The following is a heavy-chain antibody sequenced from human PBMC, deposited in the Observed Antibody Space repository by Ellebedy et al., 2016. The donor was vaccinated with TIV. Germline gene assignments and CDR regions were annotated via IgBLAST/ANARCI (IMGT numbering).Heavy chain of an antibody. D-gene: IGHD3-22*01. CDR3: ARTPDSSGYTASFDY. Sequence: AASVKVSCKASGYTFTSYYMHWVRQAPGQGLEWMGIINPSGGSTSYAQKFQGRITITADKSTSTAYMELSSLRSEDTAVYYCARTPDSSGYTASFDYWGQGTLVTVSS. CDR1: GYTFTSYY. J-gene: IGHJ4*02. CDR2: INPSGGST. V-gene: IGHV1-46*01.